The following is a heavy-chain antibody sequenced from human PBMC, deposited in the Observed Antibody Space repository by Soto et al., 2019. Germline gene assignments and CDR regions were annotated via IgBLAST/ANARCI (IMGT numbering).Heavy chain of an antibody. CDR2: IYYSGST. D-gene: IGHD3-10*01. Sequence: SETLSLTCTVSGGSISSSSYYWGWIRQPPGKGLEWIGSIYYSGSTYYNPSLKSRVTISVDTSKNQFSLKLSSVAAADTAVYYCARQEGGVLLWFGELLSGSHYGMDVWDQGTTVTVS. CDR3: ARQEGGVLLWFGELLSGSHYGMDV. CDR1: GGSISSSSYY. J-gene: IGHJ6*02. V-gene: IGHV4-39*01.